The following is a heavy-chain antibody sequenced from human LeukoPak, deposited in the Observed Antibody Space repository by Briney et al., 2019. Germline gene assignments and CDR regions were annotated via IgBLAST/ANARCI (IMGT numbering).Heavy chain of an antibody. CDR2: INPSSGGT. J-gene: IGHJ5*02. CDR3: ARVPATMNWFDP. CDR1: GYTFTGYY. Sequence: ASVKVSCKVSGYTFTGYYLHWVRQAPGQGLEWMGRINPSSGGTNYAQKFQGRVTMTRDTSTSTVYMELSSLRSEDTAVYYCARVPATMNWFDPWGQGTLVTVSS. V-gene: IGHV1-2*06.